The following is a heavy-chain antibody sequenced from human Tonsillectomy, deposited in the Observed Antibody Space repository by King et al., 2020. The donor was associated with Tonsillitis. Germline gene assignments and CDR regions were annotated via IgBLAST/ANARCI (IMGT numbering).Heavy chain of an antibody. J-gene: IGHJ6*02. CDR2: ISYDGGNK. CDR1: GLTFSSYG. Sequence: HVQLVESGGGVVQPGRSLRLSCAASGLTFSSYGMHWVRQAPGKGLEWVSVISYDGGNKYYADSVKGRFTISRDNSKNTLYLQINSLRADDTAVYYCAKDRGDVDPGSYGMDVWGHGTTVTVSS. D-gene: IGHD5-18*01. V-gene: IGHV3-30*18. CDR3: AKDRGDVDPGSYGMDV.